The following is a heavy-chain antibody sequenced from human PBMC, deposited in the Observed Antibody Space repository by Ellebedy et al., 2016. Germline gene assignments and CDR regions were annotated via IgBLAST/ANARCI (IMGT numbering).Heavy chain of an antibody. V-gene: IGHV4-30-2*01. Sequence: SETLSLTXAVSGGSISSGGYSWSWIRQPPGKGLEWIGYIYHSGSTYYNPSLKSRVTISVDRSKNQFSLKLSSVTAADTAVYYCAREKVVPVIFDYWGQGTLVTVSS. CDR2: IYHSGST. CDR3: AREKVVPVIFDY. J-gene: IGHJ4*02. D-gene: IGHD2-15*01. CDR1: GGSISSGGYS.